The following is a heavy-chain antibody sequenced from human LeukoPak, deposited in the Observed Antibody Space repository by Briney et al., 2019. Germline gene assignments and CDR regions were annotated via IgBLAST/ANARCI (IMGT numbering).Heavy chain of an antibody. CDR3: ARHSTDCGGDCYTPYYFDY. D-gene: IGHD2-21*02. J-gene: IGHJ4*02. CDR2: MNPNSGNA. V-gene: IGHV1-8*02. Sequence: GASVKVSCKASGYTFTSYGISWVRQAPGQGLEWMGWMNPNSGNAGYAQKFQGRVTMTRNTSISTAYMELSSLRSEDTAVYYCARHSTDCGGDCYTPYYFDYWGQGTLVTVSS. CDR1: GYTFTSYG.